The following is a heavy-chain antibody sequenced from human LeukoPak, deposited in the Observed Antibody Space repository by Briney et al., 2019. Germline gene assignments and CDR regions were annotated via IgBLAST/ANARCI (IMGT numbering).Heavy chain of an antibody. V-gene: IGHV4-30-4*02. J-gene: IGHJ6*02. D-gene: IGHD3-9*01. CDR3: ARDVLYYDILTGYYNYYGMDV. CDR2: IYYSGST. CDR1: GGSISSGDYY. Sequence: SETLSLTCTVSGGSISSGDYYWSWIRQPPGKGLEWIGYIYYSGSTYYNPSLKSRVTISVDTSKNQFSLKLSSVTAADTAVYYCARDVLYYDILTGYYNYYGMDVWGQGTTVTVSS.